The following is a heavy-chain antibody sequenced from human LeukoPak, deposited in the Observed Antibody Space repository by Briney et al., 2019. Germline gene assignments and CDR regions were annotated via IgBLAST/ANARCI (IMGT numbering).Heavy chain of an antibody. Sequence: PGGSLRLSCAASGFTFSSYAMSWVSQAPGKGLEWVSAISGSGGSTYYADSVKGRFTISRDNSKNTLYLQMNSLRAEDTAVYYCAKTYYGSGSYYNPFDYWGQGTLVTVSS. CDR1: GFTFSSYA. CDR3: AKTYYGSGSYYNPFDY. D-gene: IGHD3-10*01. J-gene: IGHJ4*02. CDR2: ISGSGGST. V-gene: IGHV3-23*01.